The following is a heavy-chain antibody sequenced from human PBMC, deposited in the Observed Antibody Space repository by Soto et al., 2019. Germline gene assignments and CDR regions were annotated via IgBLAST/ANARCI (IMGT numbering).Heavy chain of an antibody. CDR1: GFTFDDYT. J-gene: IGHJ3*02. CDR2: ISWDGGST. Sequence: GGSLRLSCAASGFTFDDYTMHWVRQAPGKGLEWVSLISWDGGSTYYADSVKGRFTISRDNSKNSLYLQMNSLRTEDTALYYCAKDGGYCSGGSCYWDFGAFDIWGQGTMVTVSS. D-gene: IGHD2-15*01. V-gene: IGHV3-43*01. CDR3: AKDGGYCSGGSCYWDFGAFDI.